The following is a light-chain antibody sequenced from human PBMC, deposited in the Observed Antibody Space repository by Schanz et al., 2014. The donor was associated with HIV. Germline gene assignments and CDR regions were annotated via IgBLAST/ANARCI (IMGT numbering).Light chain of an antibody. J-gene: IGKJ4*01. CDR3: QQYGNSPLT. CDR2: GAS. CDR1: QSVSSSY. V-gene: IGKV3-20*01. Sequence: IVMTQSPATLSLSPGERATLSCRASQSVSSSYLAWYQQKPGQAPRLLIYGASNRATGIPDRFSGGGSGTDFTLTISRLEPEDFAVYYCQQYGNSPLTFGGGTKVEIK.